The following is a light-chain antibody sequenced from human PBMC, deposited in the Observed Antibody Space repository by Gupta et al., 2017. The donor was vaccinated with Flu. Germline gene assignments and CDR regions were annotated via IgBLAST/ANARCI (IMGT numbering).Light chain of an antibody. J-gene: IGKJ4*01. CDR2: GAS. Sequence: EIVLTQSPGTLSLSPGERATLSCRASQSVSSSYLAWYQQKPGQAPRLLIYGASSRANGIPDRFSGSGSGTDFTLTISRLEPEDFAVYYWQQDGSSLTFGGGTKMEIK. V-gene: IGKV3-20*01. CDR1: QSVSSSY. CDR3: QQDGSSLT.